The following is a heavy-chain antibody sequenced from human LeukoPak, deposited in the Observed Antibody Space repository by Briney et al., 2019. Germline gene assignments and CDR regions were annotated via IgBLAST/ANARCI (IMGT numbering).Heavy chain of an antibody. D-gene: IGHD4-17*01. J-gene: IGHJ5*02. V-gene: IGHV3-23*01. CDR2: ISGSGGST. CDR3: AKLGVTTSQTSNWFDP. Sequence: GGSLRLSCAASGFTFSTYGMSWVRQAPGKGLEWVSAISGSGGSTNYADSVKGRFTISRDNSKNTLYLQMNSLRAEDTAVYYCAKLGVTTSQTSNWFDPWGQGTLVTVSS. CDR1: GFTFSTYG.